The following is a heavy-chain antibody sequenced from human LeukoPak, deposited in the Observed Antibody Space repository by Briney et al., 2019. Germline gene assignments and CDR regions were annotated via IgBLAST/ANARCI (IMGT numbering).Heavy chain of an antibody. CDR2: INPNSGNT. D-gene: IGHD3-16*02. Sequence: ASVKVSCKASGYTFTGYYMHWVRQAPGQGLEWMGWINPNSGNTGYAQKFQGRVTMTRNTSISTAYMELSSLRSEDTAVYYCARGQNDYVWGSYRYTIGFDYWGQGTLVTVSS. CDR3: ARGQNDYVWGSYRYTIGFDY. J-gene: IGHJ4*02. V-gene: IGHV1-8*02. CDR1: GYTFTGYY.